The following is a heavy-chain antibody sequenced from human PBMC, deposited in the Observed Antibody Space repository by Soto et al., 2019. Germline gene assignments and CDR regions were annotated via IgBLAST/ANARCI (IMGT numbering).Heavy chain of an antibody. CDR3: ARGGVDYYDSSGYYFSPYYFDY. V-gene: IGHV4-30-2*01. CDR1: GGSISSGGYS. D-gene: IGHD3-22*01. J-gene: IGHJ4*02. Sequence: SETLSLTCAVSGGSISSGGYSWSWIRQPPGKGLEWIGYIYHSGSTYYNPSLKSRVTISVDRSKNQFSLKLSSVTAADTAVYYCARGGVDYYDSSGYYFSPYYFDYWGRGTLVTVSS. CDR2: IYHSGST.